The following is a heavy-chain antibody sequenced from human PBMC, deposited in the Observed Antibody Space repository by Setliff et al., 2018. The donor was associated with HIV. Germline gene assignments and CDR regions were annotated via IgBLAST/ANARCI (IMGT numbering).Heavy chain of an antibody. D-gene: IGHD5-18*01. J-gene: IGHJ6*03. CDR2: ISAYNGNT. CDR1: GYTFTSYG. CDR3: ASRSYGSSDYYYYMDV. V-gene: IGHV1-18*01. Sequence: ASVKVSCKASGYTFTSYGVSWVRRAPGQGLEWMGWISAYNGNTNYAQKLQGRVTMTTDTSTSTAYMELRSLRSDDTAVYYCASRSYGSSDYYYYMDVWGKGTTVTVSS.